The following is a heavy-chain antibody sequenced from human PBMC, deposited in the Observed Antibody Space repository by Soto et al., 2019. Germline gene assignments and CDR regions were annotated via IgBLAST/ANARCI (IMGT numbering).Heavy chain of an antibody. CDR2: INTHNGNT. D-gene: IGHD3-10*01. V-gene: IGHV1-18*01. CDR1: GYTFTTYG. CDR3: TREGSAHYYYYGLDA. Sequence: QVQLEQSAPEVKKPGASVKVSCKASGYTFTTYGSSWVRQAPGQGLEWLGWINTHNGNTNYAQNLQCRVIMTADTSTSTAYMELRSLRSDDTAIYYCTREGSAHYYYYGLDAWGQGTTVTVSS. J-gene: IGHJ6*02.